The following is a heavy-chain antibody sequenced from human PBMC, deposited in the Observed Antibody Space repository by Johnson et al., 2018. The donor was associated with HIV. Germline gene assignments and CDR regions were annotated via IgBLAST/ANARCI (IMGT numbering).Heavy chain of an antibody. CDR2: ISYDGSNK. D-gene: IGHD2-15*01. V-gene: IGHV3-30-3*01. Sequence: QVQLVESGGGVVQPGRSLRLSCAASGFTFSNSAMHWVRQAPGKGLEWVAVISYDGSNKYYADSVKGRYTISRDNSNNTLYVQMNSLRAEDTAVYYCATPQGWSTLEAFDIWGQGTMVTVSS. CDR3: ATPQGWSTLEAFDI. CDR1: GFTFSNSA. J-gene: IGHJ3*02.